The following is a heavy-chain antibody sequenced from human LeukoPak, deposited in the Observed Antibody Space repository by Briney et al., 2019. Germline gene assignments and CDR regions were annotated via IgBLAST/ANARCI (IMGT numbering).Heavy chain of an antibody. Sequence: AGGSLRLSCAASGFTVNNNYIIWVRQAPGKGLEWVSVIYDDETTFYADSVKGRFAISRDNSKNTLYLQMDSLRAEDTAVYYCARRGINGYYLSWGQGTLVTVSS. CDR1: GFTVNNNY. D-gene: IGHD3-22*01. V-gene: IGHV3-53*01. J-gene: IGHJ5*02. CDR3: ARRGINGYYLS. CDR2: IYDDETT.